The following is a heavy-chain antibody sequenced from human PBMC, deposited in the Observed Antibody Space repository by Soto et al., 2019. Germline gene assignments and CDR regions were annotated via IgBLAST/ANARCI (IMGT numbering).Heavy chain of an antibody. CDR1: GGSISSGGYY. D-gene: IGHD2-21*01. CDR2: IYYSGST. CDR3: ARDPVYCGGECYEKYYYYYGMDV. V-gene: IGHV4-31*03. Sequence: QVQLQESGPGLVKPSQTLSLTCTVSGGSISSGGYYWSWIRQHPGKGLEWIGYIYYSGSTYYNPSLKRRVTISVDTSKNQCSLKLSSVTAADTAVYYCARDPVYCGGECYEKYYYYYGMDVWGQGTTVTVSS. J-gene: IGHJ6*02.